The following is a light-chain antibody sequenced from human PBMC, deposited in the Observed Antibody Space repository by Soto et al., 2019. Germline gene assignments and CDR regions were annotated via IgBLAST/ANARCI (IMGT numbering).Light chain of an antibody. V-gene: IGLV2-8*01. Sequence: QSVLTQPPSASGSPGQSVTISCTGTSSDVGGYNYVSWYQQHPGKAPKLVIYEVNKRPSGVPDRFSGSKSGNTASLTVSGLQAEDEADYYCSSYGGYNNEVLFGGGTKLTVL. CDR1: SSDVGGYNY. CDR2: EVN. CDR3: SSYGGYNNEVL. J-gene: IGLJ2*01.